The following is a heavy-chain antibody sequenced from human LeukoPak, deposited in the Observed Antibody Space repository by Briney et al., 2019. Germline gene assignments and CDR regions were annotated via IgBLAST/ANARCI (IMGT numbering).Heavy chain of an antibody. Sequence: PSETLSLTCTISGGSISSSSYYWGWIRQPPGKGLEWIGSIYYSGSTYYNPSLKSRVTMSVDTSKNQVSLKLTSVTAADTAVYYCATMVGYCSTTSCYRRFDPWGQGTLVTVSS. V-gene: IGHV4-39*07. CDR2: IYYSGST. CDR1: GGSISSSSYY. CDR3: ATMVGYCSTTSCYRRFDP. D-gene: IGHD2-2*03. J-gene: IGHJ5*02.